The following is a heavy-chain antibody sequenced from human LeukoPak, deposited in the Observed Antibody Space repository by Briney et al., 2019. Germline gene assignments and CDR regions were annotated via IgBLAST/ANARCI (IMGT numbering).Heavy chain of an antibody. Sequence: GGSLRLSCAASGFTFSNYSMNWVRQAPGKGLEWVSYISSSSSSIYYADSVKGRFTISRDNAKNTVYLQMNSLLAEDTAVYYCVRDLVLVDTPGDDFDYWGQGTLVTVSS. CDR1: GFTFSNYS. V-gene: IGHV3-21*05. D-gene: IGHD2-8*02. CDR3: VRDLVLVDTPGDDFDY. J-gene: IGHJ4*02. CDR2: ISSSSSSI.